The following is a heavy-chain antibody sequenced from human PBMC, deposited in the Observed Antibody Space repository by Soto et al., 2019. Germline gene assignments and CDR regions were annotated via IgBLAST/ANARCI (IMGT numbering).Heavy chain of an antibody. Sequence: QVQLVESGGGVVQPGKSLRLSCAASGFNFGGYGMHWVRQAPGKGLEWVAVIWFDGSNKYYADSVKGRFTISRANSENTLYLQMNILRVEDTAVYYCVTSPDTYGACFDSWGQGTLVTVSS. J-gene: IGHJ4*02. CDR2: IWFDGSNK. CDR3: VTSPDTYGACFDS. D-gene: IGHD4-17*01. CDR1: GFNFGGYG. V-gene: IGHV3-33*01.